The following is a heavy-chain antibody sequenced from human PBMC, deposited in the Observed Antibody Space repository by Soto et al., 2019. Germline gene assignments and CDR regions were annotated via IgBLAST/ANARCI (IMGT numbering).Heavy chain of an antibody. CDR2: IIPIFGTA. V-gene: IGHV1-69*13. D-gene: IGHD2-15*01. J-gene: IGHJ6*02. CDR3: ARESRYCSGGSCYYGMDV. Sequence: SVKVSCKASGGTFSSYAISWVRQAPGQGLEWMGGIIPIFGTANYAQKFQGRVTITADESTSTAYMELSSLRSEDTAVYYCARESRYCSGGSCYYGMDVWGQGTTVTVSS. CDR1: GGTFSSYA.